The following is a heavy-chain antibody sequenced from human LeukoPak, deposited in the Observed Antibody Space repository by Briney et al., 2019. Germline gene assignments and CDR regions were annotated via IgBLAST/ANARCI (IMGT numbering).Heavy chain of an antibody. CDR2: MNPNSGNT. V-gene: IGHV1-8*03. CDR1: GYTFTSYE. Sequence: GASVKVSCKASGYTFTSYEINWVRQATGQGLEWMGWMNPNSGNTGYAQKFQGRVTITRNTSISTAYMELSSLRSEDTAVYYCARKIIAAAGRLFDIWGQGTMVTVSS. J-gene: IGHJ3*02. D-gene: IGHD6-13*01. CDR3: ARKIIAAAGRLFDI.